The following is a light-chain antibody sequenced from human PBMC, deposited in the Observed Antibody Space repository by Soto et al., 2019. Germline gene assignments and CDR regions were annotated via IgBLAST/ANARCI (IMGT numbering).Light chain of an antibody. CDR2: AAS. Sequence: IQLTQSPSSLSASVGGRVTITCRASQGISTYLAWYQQKPGKAPKLLIFAASTLHSGVPSRFSGSGSGTDFTLTISSLQPEDFAIYYCQQLNRYPITFGQGIRLEIK. V-gene: IGKV1-9*01. J-gene: IGKJ5*01. CDR1: QGISTY. CDR3: QQLNRYPIT.